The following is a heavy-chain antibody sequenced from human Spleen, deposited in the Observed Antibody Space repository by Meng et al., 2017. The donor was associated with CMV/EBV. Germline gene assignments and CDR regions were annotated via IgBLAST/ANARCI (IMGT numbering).Heavy chain of an antibody. CDR1: GGTLSSYA. CDR3: ARGIAAASGSLFDY. J-gene: IGHJ4*02. V-gene: IGHV1-69*05. Sequence: SVKVSCKASGGTLSSYAISWVRQAPGQGLEWMGGIIPMFGTTNYAQKFQGRVTINTDASTTTAYMELSSLRSEDTAVYYCARGIAAASGSLFDYWGQGTLVTVSS. D-gene: IGHD6-6*01. CDR2: IIPMFGTT.